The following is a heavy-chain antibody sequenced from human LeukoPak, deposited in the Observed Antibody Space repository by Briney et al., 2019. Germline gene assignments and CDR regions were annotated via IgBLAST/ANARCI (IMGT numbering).Heavy chain of an antibody. J-gene: IGHJ4*02. CDR1: GGSIGSYY. CDR2: IYYSGST. D-gene: IGHD6-6*01. CDR3: ARVSPSIEYSSSSPHLDY. V-gene: IGHV4-59*08. Sequence: PSETLSLTCSVSGGSIGSYYWSWIRQPPGKGLEWIGYIYYSGSTNYNPSLKSRVTISVDTSKNQFSLKLSSVTAADTAVYYCARVSPSIEYSSSSPHLDYWGQGTLVTVSS.